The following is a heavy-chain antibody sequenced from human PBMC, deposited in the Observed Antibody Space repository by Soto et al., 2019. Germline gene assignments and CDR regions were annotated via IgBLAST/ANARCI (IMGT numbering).Heavy chain of an antibody. D-gene: IGHD2-15*01. CDR2: ISSTSSTI. V-gene: IGHV3-48*01. CDR3: ARDYRYSFDY. Sequence: PGGSLRLSCAASEFTFSDYIMNWVRQAPGKGLEWVSYISSTSSTIYYADSVKGRFTISRDNAKNSLYLQMNSLRAEDTAVYYCARDYRYSFDYWGQGALVTVSS. CDR1: EFTFSDYI. J-gene: IGHJ4*02.